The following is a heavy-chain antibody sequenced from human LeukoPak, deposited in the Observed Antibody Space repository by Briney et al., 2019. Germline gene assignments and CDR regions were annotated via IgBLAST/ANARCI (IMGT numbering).Heavy chain of an antibody. Sequence: PGGSLRLSCAASGFTFSSYWMNWVRQAPGKGLEWVSSISSSSSYIYYADSVKGRFTISRDNAKNSLYLQMNSLRAEDTAVYYCARDVTMVRGVSLWGQGTLVTVSS. J-gene: IGHJ4*02. V-gene: IGHV3-21*01. CDR1: GFTFSSYW. CDR3: ARDVTMVRGVSL. CDR2: ISSSSSYI. D-gene: IGHD3-10*01.